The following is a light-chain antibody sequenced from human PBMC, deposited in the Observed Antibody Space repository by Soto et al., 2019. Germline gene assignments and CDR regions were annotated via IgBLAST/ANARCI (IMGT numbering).Light chain of an antibody. CDR2: LGS. Sequence: DIVMTQSPLSLPVTPGEPASISCRSSQSLLHSSGYNYVDWYVQKPGQSPQLLIYLGSDRAPGVAARFSGSGSGTDFTLKISRVEAEDVGIYYCMQALETAYTFGQGNKLQIK. CDR3: MQALETAYT. CDR1: QSLLHSSGYNY. J-gene: IGKJ2*01. V-gene: IGKV2-28*01.